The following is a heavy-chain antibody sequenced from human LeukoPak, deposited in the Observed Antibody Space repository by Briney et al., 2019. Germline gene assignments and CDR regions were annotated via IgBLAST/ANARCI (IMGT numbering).Heavy chain of an antibody. V-gene: IGHV4-34*01. CDR2: INHSGST. CDR1: GGSLSGYY. D-gene: IGHD2-21*02. CDR3: ARGSYCGGDCYSGAFDI. J-gene: IGHJ3*02. Sequence: SDTLSLTCAVYGGSLSGYYWIWLRHPPGKGLEWFGEINHSGSTNYNPSLKSRVTISVDKSKNQFSLKLSSVTAADTAVYYCARGSYCGGDCYSGAFDIWGQGTMVTVSS.